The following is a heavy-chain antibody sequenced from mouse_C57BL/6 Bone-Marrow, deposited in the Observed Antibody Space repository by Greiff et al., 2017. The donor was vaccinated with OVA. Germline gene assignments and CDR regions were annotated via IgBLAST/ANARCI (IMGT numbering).Heavy chain of an antibody. J-gene: IGHJ2*01. CDR3: ARESNSLYCFAY. CDR1: GYTFTSYD. Sequence: QVQLQQSGPELVKPGASVKLSCKASGYTFTSYDINWVKQRPGQGLEWIGWIYPRAGSTKYNEKFKGKATLTVDTSSSTAYMELHSLTSEDSAVYFCARESNSLYCFAYWGQGTTLTVSS. V-gene: IGHV1-85*01. D-gene: IGHD2-5*01. CDR2: IYPRAGST.